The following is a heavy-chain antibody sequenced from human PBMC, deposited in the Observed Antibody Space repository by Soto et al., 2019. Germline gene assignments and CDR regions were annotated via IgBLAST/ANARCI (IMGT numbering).Heavy chain of an antibody. D-gene: IGHD4-17*01. Sequence: QVQLVQSGAEVKKPGSSVKVSCKASGGTFSSYSISWVRQGPGQGLEWLGRIMPILDSTRYAQKFQGRVTITADTSTSTAYMELRSLRSEDTAVYYCAREGRDTVTTYWYFDLWGRGTLVTVSS. V-gene: IGHV1-69*08. CDR2: IMPILDST. CDR1: GGTFSSYS. CDR3: AREGRDTVTTYWYFDL. J-gene: IGHJ2*01.